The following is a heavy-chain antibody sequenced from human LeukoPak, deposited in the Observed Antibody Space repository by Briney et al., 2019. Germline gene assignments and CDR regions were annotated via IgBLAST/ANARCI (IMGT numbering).Heavy chain of an antibody. CDR3: ARGGVVAAANNWFDP. V-gene: IGHV4-61*02. J-gene: IGHJ5*02. CDR2: IYTSGST. Sequence: PSETLSLTCTVSGGSISSGSYYWSWIRQPAGKGLEWIGRIYTSGSTNYNPSLKSRVTISVDTSKNQFSLNLSSVTAADTAVYYCARGGVVAAANNWFDPWGQGTLVTVSS. CDR1: GGSISSGSYY. D-gene: IGHD2-2*01.